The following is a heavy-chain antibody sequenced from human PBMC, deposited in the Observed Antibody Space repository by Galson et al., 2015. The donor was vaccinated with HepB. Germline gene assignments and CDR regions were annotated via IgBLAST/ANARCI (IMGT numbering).Heavy chain of an antibody. CDR3: AREYSATWFSGLGY. D-gene: IGHD5-12*01. CDR2: IYSGGST. Sequence: SLRLSCAASGFTVTSNHMSWVRQAPGKGLEWVSVIYSGGSTFYADSVKGRFTISRDNSKNTLYLQMNSLRAEDTAVYYCAREYSATWFSGLGYWGQGTLVTVSS. V-gene: IGHV3-53*01. J-gene: IGHJ4*02. CDR1: GFTVTSNH.